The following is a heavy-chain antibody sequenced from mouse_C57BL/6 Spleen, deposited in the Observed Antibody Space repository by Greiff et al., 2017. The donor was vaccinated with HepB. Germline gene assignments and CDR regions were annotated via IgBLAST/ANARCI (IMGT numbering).Heavy chain of an antibody. CDR3: ARGRLRRIYAMDY. D-gene: IGHD1-1*01. Sequence: EVKLVESGGGLVQPGGSLKLSCAASGFTFSDYYMYWVRQTPEKRLEWVAYISNGGGSTYYPDTVKGRFTISRDNAKNTLYLQMSRLKSEDTAMYYCARGRLRRIYAMDYWGQGTSVTVSS. CDR2: ISNGGGST. CDR1: GFTFSDYY. V-gene: IGHV5-12*01. J-gene: IGHJ4*01.